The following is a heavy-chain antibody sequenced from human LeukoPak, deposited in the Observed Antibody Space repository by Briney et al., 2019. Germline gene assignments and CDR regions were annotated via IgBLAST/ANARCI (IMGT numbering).Heavy chain of an antibody. CDR1: GFTFSSYS. D-gene: IGHD3-10*01. Sequence: GWSLRLSCAASGFTFSSYSMNWVRQAPGKGLEWVSSINSIGIYIYYADSVKGRFTISRDNAKNSLYLQMNSLRAEDTAVYYCARVNAMVRGISSQSGIFTYMDVWAKGTTVTISS. CDR3: ARVNAMVRGISSQSGIFTYMDV. CDR2: INSIGIYI. J-gene: IGHJ6*03. V-gene: IGHV3-21*01.